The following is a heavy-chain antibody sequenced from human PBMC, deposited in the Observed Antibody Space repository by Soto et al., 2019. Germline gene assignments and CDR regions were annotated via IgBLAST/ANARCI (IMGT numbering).Heavy chain of an antibody. CDR3: GRGRSGQIVVFY. Sequence: ASVKVSCKASGYTFTGHYIHWARQAPEQGPEWMGEIGPESGATRYAQKFQGRVTMTRDMSITTVCMELNNLSPDDTAVYYCGRGRSGQIVVFYWGQGTPVTVSS. D-gene: IGHD5-12*01. CDR2: IGPESGAT. J-gene: IGHJ4*02. V-gene: IGHV1-2*02. CDR1: GYTFTGHY.